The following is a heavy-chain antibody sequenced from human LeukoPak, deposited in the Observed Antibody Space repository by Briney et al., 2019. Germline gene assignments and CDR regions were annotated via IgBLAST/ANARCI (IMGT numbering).Heavy chain of an antibody. D-gene: IGHD6-19*01. CDR1: GFTLSSYW. Sequence: GGSLRLSCTASGFTLSSYWMSWVRQAPGKGLEWVANIKGDGSEKYYVDSVKGRFTISRDNPKNSLSLQMNSLRVEDTAVFYCAKERWGSSGHFDLWGQGTLVTVSS. CDR3: AKERWGSSGHFDL. J-gene: IGHJ4*02. V-gene: IGHV3-7*01. CDR2: IKGDGSEK.